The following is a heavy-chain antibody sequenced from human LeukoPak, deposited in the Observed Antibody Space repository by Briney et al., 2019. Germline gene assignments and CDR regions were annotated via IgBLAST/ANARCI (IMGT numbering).Heavy chain of an antibody. D-gene: IGHD6-13*01. Sequence: SETLSLTCAVYGGSFSGYYWSWIRQPPGKGLEWIGEISHSGSTNYNPSLKSRVTISVDTSKNQFSLKLSSVTAADTAVYYCARSSWYRSWFDPWGQGTLVTVSS. CDR1: GGSFSGYY. J-gene: IGHJ5*02. CDR3: ARSSWYRSWFDP. V-gene: IGHV4-34*01. CDR2: ISHSGST.